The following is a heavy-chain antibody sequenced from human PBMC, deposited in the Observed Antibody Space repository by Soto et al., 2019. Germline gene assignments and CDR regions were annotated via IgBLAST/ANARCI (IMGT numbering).Heavy chain of an antibody. CDR1: GFTFSRFW. J-gene: IGHJ3*01. V-gene: IGHV3-7*05. CDR2: INQDGIKI. Sequence: EVQLVESGGGLVQPGGSLRLSCAASGFTFSRFWMTWVRQAPGKGLEWVANINQDGIKIPYGDSVEGRFTLSRANAKNSLYLQLTCLRTEDTAMYYCARDFSPSSEFFYDAFDVWGQGTVVTVSS. CDR3: ARDFSPSSEFFYDAFDV.